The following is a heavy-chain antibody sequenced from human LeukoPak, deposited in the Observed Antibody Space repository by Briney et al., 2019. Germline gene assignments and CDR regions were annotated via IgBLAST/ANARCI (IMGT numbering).Heavy chain of an antibody. V-gene: IGHV4-30-2*01. Sequence: SETLSLTCSVSGTSISSGGYYYTWIRQPPGKGLEWIGYMYHSGISYYNPSLENRLTISVDRSKNQFSLRLSSVTAADTAIYYCARTLDYWGQGTLVTVSS. CDR2: MYHSGIS. CDR3: ARTLDY. J-gene: IGHJ4*02. CDR1: GTSISSGGYY.